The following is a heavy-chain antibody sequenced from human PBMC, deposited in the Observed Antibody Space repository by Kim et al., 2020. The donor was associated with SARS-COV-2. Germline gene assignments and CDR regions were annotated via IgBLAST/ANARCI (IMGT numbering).Heavy chain of an antibody. CDR1: GFTFSSYS. Sequence: GGSLRLSCAASGFTFSSYSMNWVRQAPGKGLEWVSSISSSSSYIYYADTVKGRFTISRDNAKNSLYLQMNSLRAEDTAVYYCARGGFLEWFYFDYWGQGTLVTVSS. V-gene: IGHV3-21*01. D-gene: IGHD3-3*01. CDR2: ISSSSSYI. J-gene: IGHJ4*02. CDR3: ARGGFLEWFYFDY.